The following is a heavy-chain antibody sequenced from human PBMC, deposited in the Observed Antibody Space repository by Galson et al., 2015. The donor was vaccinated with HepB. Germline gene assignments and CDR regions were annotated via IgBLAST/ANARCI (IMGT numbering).Heavy chain of an antibody. D-gene: IGHD3-10*01. CDR1: GDSVSSNSAA. Sequence: CAISGDSVSSNSAAWNWIRQSPSRGLEWLGRTYYRSKWYNDYAVSVKSRITINPDTSKNQFSLQLNSVTPEDTAVYYCARTAMVRGVGWFDPWGQGTLVTVSS. CDR3: ARTAMVRGVGWFDP. CDR2: TYYRSKWYN. V-gene: IGHV6-1*01. J-gene: IGHJ5*02.